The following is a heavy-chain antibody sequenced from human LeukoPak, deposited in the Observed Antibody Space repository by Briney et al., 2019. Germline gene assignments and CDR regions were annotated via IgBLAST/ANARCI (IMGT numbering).Heavy chain of an antibody. V-gene: IGHV1-69*05. Sequence: GSSVKVSCKASGGTFNSHAFSWVRQAPGQGLEWMGGIVPMFGTTNYAQKFQGRVTVTTDESTSTVYLELSRLRSDDTAVYYCARARHYYDSSGFPLRFNWFDPWGQGTLVTVSS. D-gene: IGHD3-22*01. CDR2: IVPMFGTT. J-gene: IGHJ5*02. CDR1: GGTFNSHA. CDR3: ARARHYYDSSGFPLRFNWFDP.